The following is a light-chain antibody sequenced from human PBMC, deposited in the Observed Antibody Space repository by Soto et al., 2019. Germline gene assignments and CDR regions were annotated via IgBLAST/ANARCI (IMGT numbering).Light chain of an antibody. CDR3: QQYHRSSST. CDR2: KAS. J-gene: IGKJ5*01. CDR1: QTISSW. Sequence: DIQMTQSPSTLSGSVGNRVTILCRASQTISSWLAWYQQKPGKAPKLLIYKASTLKSGIPSRFSGTGSGTEFTLAINSLQSDDFATYYCQQYHRSSSTFGQGTRLEIK. V-gene: IGKV1-5*03.